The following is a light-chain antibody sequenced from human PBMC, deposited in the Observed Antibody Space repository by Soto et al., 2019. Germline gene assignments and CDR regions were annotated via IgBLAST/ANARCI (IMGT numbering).Light chain of an antibody. V-gene: IGLV2-14*01. Sequence: QSVLTQPASVSGSPGQSITISCTGTSSDVGGYNYVSWYQQHPGKAPKLMIYEVSNRPSGVSNLFSGSKSGNTASLTISGLQAEDEADYYCSSYTSSSTLEVFGGGTKLTVL. CDR1: SSDVGGYNY. J-gene: IGLJ2*01. CDR2: EVS. CDR3: SSYTSSSTLEV.